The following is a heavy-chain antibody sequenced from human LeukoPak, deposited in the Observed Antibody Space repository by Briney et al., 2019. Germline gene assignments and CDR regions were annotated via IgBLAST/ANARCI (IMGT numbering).Heavy chain of an antibody. CDR3: ARSQRGLVPAAMFSWFDP. J-gene: IGHJ5*02. CDR1: GFTFSSYG. D-gene: IGHD2-2*01. CDR2: ISYDGSNK. Sequence: GRSLRLSCAASGFTFSSYGMHWVRQAPGKGLEWVAVISYDGSNKYYADSVKGRFTISRDNSKNTLYLQMNSLRAEDTAVYYCARSQRGLVPAAMFSWFDPWGQGTLVTVSS. V-gene: IGHV3-30*03.